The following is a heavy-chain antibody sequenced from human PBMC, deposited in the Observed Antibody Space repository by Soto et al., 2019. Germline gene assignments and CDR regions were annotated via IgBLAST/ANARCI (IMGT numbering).Heavy chain of an antibody. Sequence: GGSLRLSCSASGFTFSSYAMHWVRQAPCKGLEWVAVISYDGSNKYYADSVKGRFTISRDNSKNTLYLQMNSLRAEDTAVYYCARDGNIVVVVAALGYFDYWGQGTLVTVSS. CDR2: ISYDGSNK. J-gene: IGHJ4*02. CDR1: GFTFSSYA. CDR3: ARDGNIVVVVAALGYFDY. V-gene: IGHV3-30-3*01. D-gene: IGHD2-15*01.